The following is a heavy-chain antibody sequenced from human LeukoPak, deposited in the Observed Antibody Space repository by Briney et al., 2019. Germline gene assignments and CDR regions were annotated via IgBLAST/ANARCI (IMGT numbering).Heavy chain of an antibody. Sequence: PGGSLRLSCAASGFSVSSNYMSWVRQAPGKGLEWVSLIYSGGTTYYADSVKGRFTISRDNSKNTLYPQMNSLRAEDTAVYYCAKSFYSGNSYSFLFDYWGQGTLVTVSS. CDR1: GFSVSSNY. CDR3: AKSFYSGNSYSFLFDY. J-gene: IGHJ4*02. D-gene: IGHD1-26*01. CDR2: IYSGGTT. V-gene: IGHV3-53*01.